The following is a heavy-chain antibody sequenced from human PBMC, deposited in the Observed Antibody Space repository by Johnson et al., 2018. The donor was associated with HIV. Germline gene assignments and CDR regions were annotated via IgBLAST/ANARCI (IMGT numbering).Heavy chain of an antibody. Sequence: MQLVESGGGVVQPGRSLRLSCTVSGIIFSHYGMHWVRQAPGKGLEWVANIRQDGSEKYYVDSVRGRFTISRDNAKNSLYLQMNSLRAEDTAVYYCVREWLYDALDIGGQGRMVSVSS. V-gene: IGHV3-7*01. D-gene: IGHD3-22*01. CDR1: GIIFSHYG. CDR3: VREWLYDALDI. CDR2: IRQDGSEK. J-gene: IGHJ3*02.